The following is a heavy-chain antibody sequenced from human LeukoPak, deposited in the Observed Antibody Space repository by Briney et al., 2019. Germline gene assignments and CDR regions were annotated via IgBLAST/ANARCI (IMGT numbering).Heavy chain of an antibody. D-gene: IGHD5-18*01. V-gene: IGHV1-2*02. CDR1: GYTFTGYY. CDR2: INPNSGGT. CDR3: ARVVGYSYGYPDY. J-gene: IGHJ4*02. Sequence: ASVKVSCKASGYTFTGYYMHWVRQAPGQGLEWMGWINPNSGGTNYAQKFQGRVTMTRDTSISTVYMELSRLRSDDTAVYYCARVVGYSYGYPDYWGQGTLVTVSS.